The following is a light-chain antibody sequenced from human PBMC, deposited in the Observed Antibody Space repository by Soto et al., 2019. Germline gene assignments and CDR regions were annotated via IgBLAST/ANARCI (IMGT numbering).Light chain of an antibody. CDR2: RNN. V-gene: IGLV1-47*01. CDR3: AAWDDSLSAPWV. J-gene: IGLJ3*02. Sequence: QSVLTQPPSASGTPGQRVTISCSGSSSNIGSNYVYWYQQLPGTAPKLLIYRNNQRPSGVPDRFSGSKSGTSASLAISGLRCEDEADYYCAAWDDSLSAPWVFGGGTKVTVL. CDR1: SSNIGSNY.